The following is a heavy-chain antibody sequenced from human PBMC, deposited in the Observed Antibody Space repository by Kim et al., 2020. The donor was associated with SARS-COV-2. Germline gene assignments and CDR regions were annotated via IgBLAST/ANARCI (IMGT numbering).Heavy chain of an antibody. D-gene: IGHD2-2*01. CDR1: GFTFSSYG. CDR3: ARDGGYCSSTSCYALVY. Sequence: GGSLRLSCAASGFTFSSYGMHWVRQAPGKGLEWVAVIWYDGSNKYYADSVKGRFTISRDNSKNTLYLQMNSLRAEDTAVYYCARDGGYCSSTSCYALVYWGQGTLVTVSS. V-gene: IGHV3-33*01. J-gene: IGHJ4*02. CDR2: IWYDGSNK.